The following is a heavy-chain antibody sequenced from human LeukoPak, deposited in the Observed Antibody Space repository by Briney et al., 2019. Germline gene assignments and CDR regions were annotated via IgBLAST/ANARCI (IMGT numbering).Heavy chain of an antibody. CDR3: ARGGNRFGGSYFDY. CDR2: INHRGTT. D-gene: IGHD3-10*01. Sequence: SETLSLTCTVSGDSMRTSDHYWAWIRQHTGKGPETIGFINHRGTTNHNPSLKNRVAISVDASKNQFSLRLSSMTAADTAVYFCARGGNRFGGSYFDYWGQGILVTVSS. CDR1: GDSMRTSDHY. J-gene: IGHJ4*02. V-gene: IGHV4-31*03.